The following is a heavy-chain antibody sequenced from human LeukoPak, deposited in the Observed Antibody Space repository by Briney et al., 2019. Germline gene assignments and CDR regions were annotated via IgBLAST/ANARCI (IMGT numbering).Heavy chain of an antibody. J-gene: IGHJ4*02. CDR3: ASQIAAAGLGY. Sequence: SETLSLTCTVSGGSISGSSYYWGWIRQPPGKGLEWIGSIYYSGSTYYNPSLKSRVTISVDTSKNQFSLKLSSVTAADTAVYYCASQIAAAGLGYWGQGTLVTVSS. V-gene: IGHV4-39*01. D-gene: IGHD6-13*01. CDR1: GGSISGSSYY. CDR2: IYYSGST.